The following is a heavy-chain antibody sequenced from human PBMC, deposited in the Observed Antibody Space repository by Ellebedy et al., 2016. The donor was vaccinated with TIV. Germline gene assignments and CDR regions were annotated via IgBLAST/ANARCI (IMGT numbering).Heavy chain of an antibody. V-gene: IGHV3-11*05. D-gene: IGHD1-26*01. CDR1: GFTFTDYY. CDR3: ARDTLVGVTDSYFDY. J-gene: IGHJ4*02. CDR2: ISGRSTYI. Sequence: PGGSLRFSCVASGFTFTDYYMSWIRQAPGKGLEWVSYISGRSTYIKYADSVKGRFTISRDNAKISLYLQMNNLRAEDTAVYYCARDTLVGVTDSYFDYWGQGTLVTVSS.